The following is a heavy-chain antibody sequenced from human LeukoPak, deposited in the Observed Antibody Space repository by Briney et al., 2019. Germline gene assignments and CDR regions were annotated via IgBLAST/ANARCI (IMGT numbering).Heavy chain of an antibody. CDR1: GFTFSSYS. CDR2: ISSSSSTI. CDR3: ARGITGTTGAFDI. V-gene: IGHV3-48*01. Sequence: GGSLRLSCAASGFTFSSYSMNWVRQAPGKGLEWVSYISSSSSTIYYADSVKGRFTISRDNAKNSLYLQMNSLRAEDTAVYYCARGITGTTGAFDIWGQGTMVTVSS. D-gene: IGHD1-7*01. J-gene: IGHJ3*02.